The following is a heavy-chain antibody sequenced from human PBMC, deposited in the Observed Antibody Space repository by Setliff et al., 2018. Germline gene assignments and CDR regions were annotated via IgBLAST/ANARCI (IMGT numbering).Heavy chain of an antibody. D-gene: IGHD3-3*01. Sequence: SETLSLTCTVSGGSVNDYYWSWIRRPPGKGLEWIGYSYYRGATKYTPSLKGRVSISVDTAESQVSLKVNSVTAADTGVSYCARLNFWSGFWYFTLWGQGTPVTVSS. V-gene: IGHV4-59*02. J-gene: IGHJ4*02. CDR2: SYYRGAT. CDR3: ARLNFWSGFWYFTL. CDR1: GGSVNDYY.